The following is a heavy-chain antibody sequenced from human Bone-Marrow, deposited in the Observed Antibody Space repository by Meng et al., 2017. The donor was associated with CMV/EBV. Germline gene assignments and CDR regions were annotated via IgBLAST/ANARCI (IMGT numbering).Heavy chain of an antibody. CDR2: IYYSGST. D-gene: IGHD6-13*01. J-gene: IGHJ5*02. CDR3: AREIAAGANWFDP. V-gene: IGHV4-39*07. Sequence: ESLKISCTVSGGSISSSSYYWGWIRQPPGKGLEWIGSIYYSGSTYYNPSLKSRVTISVDTSKNQFSLKLSSVTAADTAVYYCAREIAAGANWFDPWGQGNLVNVDS. CDR1: GGSISSSSYY.